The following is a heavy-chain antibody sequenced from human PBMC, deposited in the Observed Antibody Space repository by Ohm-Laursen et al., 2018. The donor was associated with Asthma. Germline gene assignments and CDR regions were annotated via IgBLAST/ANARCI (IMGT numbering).Heavy chain of an antibody. D-gene: IGHD4-11*01. V-gene: IGHV3-30*03. CDR1: GFTFSSYG. CDR3: ATKDYSNYDFDY. Sequence: LRLSCAASGFTFSSYGMHWVRQAPGKGLEWVAVISYDGSNKYYADSVKGRFTISRDNSKNTLYLQMNSLRAEDTAVYYCATKDYSNYDFDYWGQGTLVTVSS. J-gene: IGHJ4*02. CDR2: ISYDGSNK.